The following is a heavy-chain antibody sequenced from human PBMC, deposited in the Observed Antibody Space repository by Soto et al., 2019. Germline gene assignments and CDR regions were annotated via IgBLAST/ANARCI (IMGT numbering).Heavy chain of an antibody. D-gene: IGHD3-3*01. J-gene: IGHJ4*02. CDR1: GGSISSSSYY. Sequence: SETLSLTCTVSGGSISSSSYYWGWIRQPPGKGLEWIGSIYYSGSTYYNPSLKSRVTISVDTSKNQFSLKLSSVTAADTAVYYCARLLEWLLGEYYFDYWGQGTLVTVSS. CDR2: IYYSGST. CDR3: ARLLEWLLGEYYFDY. V-gene: IGHV4-39*01.